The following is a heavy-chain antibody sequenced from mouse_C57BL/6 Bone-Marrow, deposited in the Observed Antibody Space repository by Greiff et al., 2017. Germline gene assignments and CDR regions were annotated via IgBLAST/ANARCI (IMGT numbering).Heavy chain of an antibody. J-gene: IGHJ1*03. V-gene: IGHV1-9*01. D-gene: IGHD2-1*01. Sequence: VKLMESGAELMKPGASVKLSCKATGYTFTGYWIEWVKQRPGHGLEWIGEILTGSGCTNYNEKFKGKGTFTAYTSSNTAYMQLSSLTTEDSAISYCGGNLKYFDVWGTGTTVTVSS. CDR3: GGNLKYFDV. CDR2: ILTGSGCT. CDR1: GYTFTGYW.